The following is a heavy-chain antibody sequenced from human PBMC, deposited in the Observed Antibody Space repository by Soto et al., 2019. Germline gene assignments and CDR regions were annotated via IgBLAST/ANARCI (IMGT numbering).Heavy chain of an antibody. CDR3: ARDARDYYGSGSYLDY. Sequence: GGSLRLSCAASGFSFSSFAMSWVRQAPGKGLEWVAVISYDGSNKYYADSVKGRFTISRDNSKNTLYLQMNSLRAEDTAVYYCARDARDYYGSGSYLDYWGQGTLVTVSS. V-gene: IGHV3-30-3*01. J-gene: IGHJ4*02. D-gene: IGHD3-10*01. CDR1: GFSFSSFA. CDR2: ISYDGSNK.